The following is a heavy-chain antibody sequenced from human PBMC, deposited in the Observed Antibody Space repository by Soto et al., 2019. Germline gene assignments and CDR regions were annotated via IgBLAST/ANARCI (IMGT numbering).Heavy chain of an antibody. J-gene: IGHJ6*02. CDR3: ARREMPSYCISDSCHLGDYYYYGVDV. D-gene: IGHD2-2*01. Sequence: QVQLVQSGAEVKKPGASVKVSCKASGYTFTSYDINWVRQATGQGLEWMGWMNPNSGNTGYAQKFQGRVTMTRNTSIRTAYMALRRLRDEDTAVYYCARREMPSYCISDSCHLGDYYYYGVDVWGQGTTVTVS. CDR1: GYTFTSYD. CDR2: MNPNSGNT. V-gene: IGHV1-8*01.